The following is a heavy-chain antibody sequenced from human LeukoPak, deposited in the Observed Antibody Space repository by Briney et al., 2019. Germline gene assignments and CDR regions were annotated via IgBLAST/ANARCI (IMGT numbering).Heavy chain of an antibody. J-gene: IGHJ4*02. V-gene: IGHV3-9*01. D-gene: IGHD1-14*01. CDR1: GFTFSSYA. CDR2: ISWNSGSI. Sequence: GGSLRLSCAASGFTFSSYAMSWVRQAPGKGLEWVSGISWNSGSIGYADSVKGRFTISRDNAKNSLYLQMNSLRAEDTALYYCAKDIATGNRLYYFDYWGQGTLVTVSS. CDR3: AKDIATGNRLYYFDY.